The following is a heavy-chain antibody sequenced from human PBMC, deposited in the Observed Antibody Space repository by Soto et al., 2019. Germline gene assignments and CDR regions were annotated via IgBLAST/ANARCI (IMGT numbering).Heavy chain of an antibody. CDR3: ARDGYNHGLFDY. V-gene: IGHV4-4*07. D-gene: IGHD5-12*01. CDR1: GGSISIYY. CDR2: IYTSGST. J-gene: IGHJ4*02. Sequence: SETLSLTCTVSGGSISIYYWSWIRQPAGKGLEWIGRIYTSGSTNYNPSLTSRVTMSVDTSKNQFSLKLSSVTAADTAVYYCARDGYNHGLFDYWGQGTLVTVSS.